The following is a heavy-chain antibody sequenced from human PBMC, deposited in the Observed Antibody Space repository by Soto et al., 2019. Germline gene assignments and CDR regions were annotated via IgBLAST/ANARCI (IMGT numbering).Heavy chain of an antibody. CDR3: ARGGIRVLRFLESRSQRLGMDV. V-gene: IGHV1-8*01. D-gene: IGHD3-3*01. Sequence: ASVKVSCKASGYTFTSYDIDWVRQATGQGLEWMGWMNPNSGNTGYAQKFQGRVTMTRNTSISTAYMELSSLRSEDTAVYYCARGGIRVLRFLESRSQRLGMDVWGQGTTVTVSS. CDR2: MNPNSGNT. J-gene: IGHJ6*02. CDR1: GYTFTSYD.